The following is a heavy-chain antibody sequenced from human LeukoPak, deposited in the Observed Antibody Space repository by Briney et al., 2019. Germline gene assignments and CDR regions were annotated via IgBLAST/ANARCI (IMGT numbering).Heavy chain of an antibody. CDR2: IDHSGST. CDR3: ARGCYDYVWGTLNWFDP. V-gene: IGHV4-34*01. D-gene: IGHD3-16*01. Sequence: SETLSLTCTVSGGSISSYYWSWIRQPPAKGLEWIGEIDHSGSTNYNPSLKSRVTISVDTSKNQFSLKLSSVTAADTAVYYCARGCYDYVWGTLNWFDPWGQGTLVTVSS. J-gene: IGHJ5*02. CDR1: GGSISSYY.